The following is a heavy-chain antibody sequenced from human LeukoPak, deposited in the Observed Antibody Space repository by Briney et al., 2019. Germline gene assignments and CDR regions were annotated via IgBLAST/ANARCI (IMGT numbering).Heavy chain of an antibody. CDR1: GYTLTELS. J-gene: IGHJ4*02. Sequence: ASVKVSCKVSGYTLTELSMHWVRQVPGKGLEWMGGFDPEDGETIYAQKFQGRVTMTEDTSTDTAYMELSSLRSEDTAVYYCATSTQWLVLEFVDYWGQGTLVTVSS. V-gene: IGHV1-24*01. CDR2: FDPEDGET. CDR3: ATSTQWLVLEFVDY. D-gene: IGHD6-19*01.